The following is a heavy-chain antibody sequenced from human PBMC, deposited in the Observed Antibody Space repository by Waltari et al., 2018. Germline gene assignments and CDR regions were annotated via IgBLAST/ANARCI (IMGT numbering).Heavy chain of an antibody. CDR2: IRYDGSNK. CDR1: GFTFISYG. D-gene: IGHD3-10*02. J-gene: IGHJ6*02. CDR3: AKDTYVQGYGMDV. Sequence: QVQLVESGGGVVQPGGSLSRSCAASGFTFISYGLHWVRQAPGKGLEWVAFIRYDGSNKYYADSVKGRFTISRDNSKNTLYLQMNSLRAEDTAVYYCAKDTYVQGYGMDVWGQGTTVTVSS. V-gene: IGHV3-30*02.